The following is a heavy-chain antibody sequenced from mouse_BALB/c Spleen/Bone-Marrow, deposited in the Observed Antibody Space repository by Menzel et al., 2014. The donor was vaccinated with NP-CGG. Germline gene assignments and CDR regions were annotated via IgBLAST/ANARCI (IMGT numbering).Heavy chain of an antibody. V-gene: IGHV5-2*01. J-gene: IGHJ3*01. D-gene: IGHD1-1*01. CDR2: INSDGGST. Sequence: EVQGVESGGGLVQPGESLELSCESNEYEFPSHDMSWVRKTPEKRLELVAAINSDGGSTYYPDTMERRFIISRDNSKKTLYLQMSSLRSEDTAFYYCARHGDYYGSSLFAYWGQGTLVTVSA. CDR3: ARHGDYYGSSLFAY. CDR1: EYEFPSHD.